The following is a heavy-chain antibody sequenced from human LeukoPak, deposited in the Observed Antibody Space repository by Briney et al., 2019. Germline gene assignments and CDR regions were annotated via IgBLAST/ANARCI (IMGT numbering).Heavy chain of an antibody. Sequence: PGGSLRLSCVASGFSISSGYMTWARQAPGKGLEWVSLLSSDDSAYYPDSVKCRFTNSRDNSKSTLNLQMDTLKTEDTAMYYCAREPWQGSTTLHWGQGIMVTVSS. CDR2: LSSDDSA. J-gene: IGHJ4*02. D-gene: IGHD1-26*01. V-gene: IGHV3-66*02. CDR3: AREPWQGSTTLH. CDR1: GFSISSGY.